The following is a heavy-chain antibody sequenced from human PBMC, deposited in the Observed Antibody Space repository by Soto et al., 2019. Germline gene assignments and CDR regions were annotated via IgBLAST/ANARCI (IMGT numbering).Heavy chain of an antibody. CDR2: IYSGGST. D-gene: IGHD5-18*01. CDR1: GFTVSSNY. J-gene: IGHJ4*02. CDR3: ARDYRGYSYVHGY. V-gene: IGHV3-53*01. Sequence: GGSLRLSCAASGFTVSSNYMSWVRQAPGKGLEWVSVIYSGGSTYYADSVKGRFTISRDNSKNTLYLQMNSLRAEDTAVYYCARDYRGYSYVHGYWGQGTLVTVSS.